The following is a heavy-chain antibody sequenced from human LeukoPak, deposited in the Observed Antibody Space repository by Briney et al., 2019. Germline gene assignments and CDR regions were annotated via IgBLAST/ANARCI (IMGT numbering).Heavy chain of an antibody. Sequence: PGGSPRLSCAASGFTFSNAWMSWVRQAPGKGLEWVGRIKSKTDGGTTDYAALVQGTFTISRDDSKNTLYLQMNSLKTEDTAVYYCATGLVGACCFDYCGQGPLVSVSS. V-gene: IGHV3-15*01. J-gene: IGHJ4*02. CDR1: GFTFSNAW. D-gene: IGHD1-26*01. CDR2: IKSKTDGGTT. CDR3: ATGLVGACCFDY.